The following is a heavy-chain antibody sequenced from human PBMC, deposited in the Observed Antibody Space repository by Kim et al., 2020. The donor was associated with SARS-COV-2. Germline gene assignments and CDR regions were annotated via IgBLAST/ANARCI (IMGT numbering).Heavy chain of an antibody. CDR2: ISSSESYI. J-gene: IGHJ6*02. CDR3: ARVRYFDRYTGMDV. V-gene: IGHV3-21*06. CDR1: GFTFSSYS. D-gene: IGHD3-9*01. Sequence: GGSLRLSCAVSGFTFSSYSMNWVRQAPGKGLEWVSSISSSESYIYYADSVKGRFTISRDNAKNSLYLQMNSLRAEDTAVYYCARVRYFDRYTGMDVWGQGTTVTVSS.